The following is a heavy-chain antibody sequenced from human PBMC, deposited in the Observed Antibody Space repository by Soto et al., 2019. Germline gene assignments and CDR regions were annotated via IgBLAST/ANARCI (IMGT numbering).Heavy chain of an antibody. V-gene: IGHV3-23*01. CDR3: AKGRIPYIYMVPPAGMDV. Sequence: GGSLRLSCAASGFTFSSYVMSWVRQAPGKGLEWVSAISGSGGSTYYADSVKGRFTISRDNSKNTLYLQMNSLRAEDTAVYYCAKGRIPYIYMVPPAGMDVWGQGTTVTVSS. CDR1: GFTFSSYV. J-gene: IGHJ6*02. D-gene: IGHD2-15*01. CDR2: ISGSGGST.